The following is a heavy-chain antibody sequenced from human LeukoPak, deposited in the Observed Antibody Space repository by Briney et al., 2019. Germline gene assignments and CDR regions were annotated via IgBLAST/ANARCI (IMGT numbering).Heavy chain of an antibody. D-gene: IGHD1-1*01. V-gene: IGHV3-7*01. CDR2: IKQDGSEK. J-gene: IGHJ4*02. CDR1: GFTFSSYW. Sequence: SGGSLRLSCAASGFTFSSYWMSWVRQAPGKGLEWVANIKQDGSEKYYVDSVKGRFTISRDNAKNSLYLQLNSLRVEDTAVYYCKSGGAAPGSFDYWGQGTLVTVSP. CDR3: KSGGAAPGSFDY.